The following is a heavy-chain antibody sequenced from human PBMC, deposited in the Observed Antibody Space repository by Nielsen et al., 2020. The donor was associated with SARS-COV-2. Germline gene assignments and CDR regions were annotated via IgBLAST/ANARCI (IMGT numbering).Heavy chain of an antibody. V-gene: IGHV3-9*01. CDR3: AKDIAGYSSGWYGY. J-gene: IGHJ4*02. CDR1: GFTFDDYA. D-gene: IGHD6-19*01. CDR2: ISWNSGSI. Sequence: SLKISCAASGFTFDDYAMHWVWQAPGKGLEWVSGISWNSGSIGYADSVKGRFTISRDNAKNSLYLQMNSLRAEDTALYYCAKDIAGYSSGWYGYWGQGTLVTVSS.